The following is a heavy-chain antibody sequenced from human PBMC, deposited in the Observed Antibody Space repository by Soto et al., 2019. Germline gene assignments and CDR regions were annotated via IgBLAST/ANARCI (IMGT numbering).Heavy chain of an antibody. CDR1: GFTISSYV. Sequence: GGSLRLSCAASGFTISSYVMSWVRQAPGKGLEWVSTISGSGGSTDYADSVKGRFTISRDNSKNRLYLQMNSLRAEDAAIYYCATGITVPGPFDYWGQGTLVTVSS. CDR2: ISGSGGST. D-gene: IGHD6-19*01. J-gene: IGHJ4*02. V-gene: IGHV3-23*01. CDR3: ATGITVPGPFDY.